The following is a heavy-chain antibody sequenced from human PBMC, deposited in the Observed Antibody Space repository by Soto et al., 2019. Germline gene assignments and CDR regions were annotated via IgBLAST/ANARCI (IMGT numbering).Heavy chain of an antibody. CDR1: GFTFSSCS. D-gene: IGHD3-3*01. CDR2: ISSSSSYI. J-gene: IGHJ4*02. CDR3: ATPDFWSGYSPDY. V-gene: IGHV3-21*01. Sequence: GGSLRLSCAASGFTFSSCSMNWVRQAPGKGLEWVTSISSSSSYIYYADSVKGRFTISRDNAKNSLYLQMNSLRAEDTAVYYCATPDFWSGYSPDYWGQGTLVTVSS.